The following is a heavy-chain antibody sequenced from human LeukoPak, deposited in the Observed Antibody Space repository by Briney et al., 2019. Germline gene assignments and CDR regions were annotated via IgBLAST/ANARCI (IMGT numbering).Heavy chain of an antibody. V-gene: IGHV3-53*01. CDR2: IYSGGST. CDR3: AGAVAGRLFDY. J-gene: IGHJ4*02. CDR1: GFTVSSNY. Sequence: PGGSLRLSCAASGFTVSSNYMSWVRQAPGKGLEWVSVIYSGGSTYYADSVKGRFTISRDNSKNTLYLQMNSLRAEDTAVYYCAGAVAGRLFDYWGQGTLVTVSS. D-gene: IGHD6-19*01.